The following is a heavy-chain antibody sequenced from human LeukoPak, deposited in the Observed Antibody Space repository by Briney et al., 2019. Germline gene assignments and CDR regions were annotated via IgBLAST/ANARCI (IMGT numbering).Heavy chain of an antibody. CDR2: IYYSGST. J-gene: IGHJ4*02. CDR3: ARSGSGSYFPPTGVDY. CDR1: GGSISSGDYY. D-gene: IGHD3-10*01. Sequence: PSETLSLTCTVSGGSISSGDYYWSWIRQPPGKGLEWIGYIYYSGSTYYNPSLKSRVTMSVDTSKNQFSLKLRSVTAADTAVYYCARSGSGSYFPPTGVDYWGQGTLVTVSS. V-gene: IGHV4-30-4*01.